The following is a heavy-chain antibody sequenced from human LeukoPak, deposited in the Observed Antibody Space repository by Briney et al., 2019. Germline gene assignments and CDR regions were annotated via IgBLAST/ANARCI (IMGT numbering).Heavy chain of an antibody. CDR2: IIPIFGTA. V-gene: IGHV1-69*13. Sequence: GASVKVSCKASGGTFSSYAISWVRQAPGQGLEWMGGIIPIFGTANYAQKFQGRVTITADESTSTAYMELSSLRSEDTAVYYCARGYHDSSVDYFDYWGQGTLVTVSS. CDR1: GGTFSSYA. D-gene: IGHD3-22*01. CDR3: ARGYHDSSVDYFDY. J-gene: IGHJ4*02.